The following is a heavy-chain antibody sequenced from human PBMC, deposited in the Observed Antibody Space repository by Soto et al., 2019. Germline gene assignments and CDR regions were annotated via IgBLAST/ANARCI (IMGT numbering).Heavy chain of an antibody. CDR1: GYTFTSYD. J-gene: IGHJ6*02. D-gene: IGHD3-3*01. CDR3: ARGRESYDFWSGRGYGMDV. Sequence: QVQLVQSGAEVKKPGASVKVSCKASGYTFTSYDINWVRQATGQGLEWMGWMNPNSGNTGYAQKFQGRVTMTRNTSISTAYMELSSLRSEDTAVYYCARGRESYDFWSGRGYGMDVWGQGTTVTVSS. V-gene: IGHV1-8*01. CDR2: MNPNSGNT.